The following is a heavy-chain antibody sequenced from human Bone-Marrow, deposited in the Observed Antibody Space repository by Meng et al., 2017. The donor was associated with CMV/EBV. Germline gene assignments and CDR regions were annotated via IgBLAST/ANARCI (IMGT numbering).Heavy chain of an antibody. Sequence: ASVNVSCKASGGTFTSYDINWVRQATGQGLEWMGWMNPNSGNTGYAQKFQGRVTMTRNTSISTAYMELSSLRSEDTAVYYCARGGLEGSSWYFGYYYYGMDVWGQGTTVTVSS. CDR2: MNPNSGNT. CDR1: GGTFTSYD. J-gene: IGHJ6*02. D-gene: IGHD6-13*01. CDR3: ARGGLEGSSWYFGYYYYGMDV. V-gene: IGHV1-8*01.